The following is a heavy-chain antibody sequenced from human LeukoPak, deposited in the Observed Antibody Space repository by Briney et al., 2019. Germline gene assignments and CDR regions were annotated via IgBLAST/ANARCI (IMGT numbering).Heavy chain of an antibody. Sequence: PGGSLRLSCAASGFTFSSYAMHWVRQAPGKGLEWVAVISYDGSNKYYADSVKGRFTISRDNSKNTLYLQMNSLRAEDTAVYYCAKERSVVTPFDYWGQGTLVTVSS. CDR2: ISYDGSNK. J-gene: IGHJ4*02. CDR1: GFTFSSYA. V-gene: IGHV3-30-3*01. CDR3: AKERSVVTPFDY. D-gene: IGHD4-23*01.